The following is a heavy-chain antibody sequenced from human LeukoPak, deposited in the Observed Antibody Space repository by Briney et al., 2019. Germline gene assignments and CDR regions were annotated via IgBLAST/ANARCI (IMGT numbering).Heavy chain of an antibody. J-gene: IGHJ4*02. V-gene: IGHV3-74*01. CDR1: GFTFSGYW. CDR3: GKDYWRSVDY. Sequence: GGSLRLSCAASGFTFSGYWMLWVRQAPGKGLVWVSRLSNDGTITDYADSVRGRFTISRDNAKNTLYLQMNSLRADGTAVYYCGKDYWRSVDYWGQGTLVTVSS. D-gene: IGHD1-1*01. CDR2: LSNDGTIT.